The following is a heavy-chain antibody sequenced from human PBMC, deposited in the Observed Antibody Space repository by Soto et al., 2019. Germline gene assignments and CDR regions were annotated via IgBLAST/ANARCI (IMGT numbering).Heavy chain of an antibody. Sequence: PSETLSLTCAVSGGSISSSNWWSWVRQPPGKGLEWIGEIYHSGSTNYNPSLKSRVAISVDKSKNQFSLKLSSVTAADTAVYYCASFISQWLVRYKGYFDYWGQGTLVTVSS. CDR1: GGSISSSNW. CDR3: ASFISQWLVRYKGYFDY. J-gene: IGHJ4*02. V-gene: IGHV4-4*02. D-gene: IGHD6-19*01. CDR2: IYHSGST.